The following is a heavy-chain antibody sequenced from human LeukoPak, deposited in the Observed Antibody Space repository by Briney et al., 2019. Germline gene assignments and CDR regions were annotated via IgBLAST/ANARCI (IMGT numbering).Heavy chain of an antibody. Sequence: GGSLRLSCAASGFTFKTHAMSWVRQAPGKGLEWVSRIDDSGVIRSYADSVKGRFTISRDNSKMTLTLQMNSLRAEDTAVYYCAKRLKRNYYYHYAMDVWSQGTTVTVSS. D-gene: IGHD3-22*01. J-gene: IGHJ6*02. CDR1: GFTFKTHA. V-gene: IGHV3-23*01. CDR2: IDDSGVIR. CDR3: AKRLKRNYYYHYAMDV.